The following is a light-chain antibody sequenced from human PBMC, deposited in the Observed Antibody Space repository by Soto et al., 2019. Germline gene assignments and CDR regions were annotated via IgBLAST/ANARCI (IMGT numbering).Light chain of an antibody. V-gene: IGKV3-20*01. CDR2: GAS. Sequence: EIVLTQSPGTLSLSPGERATLSCRASQSVSSSYLAWYQQKPGQAPRLLIYGASSRATGIPDRFSGSGSGTDFTLTISRLEPEXFXVYYCQQYGSSPGFTFG. J-gene: IGKJ3*01. CDR3: QQYGSSPGFT. CDR1: QSVSSSY.